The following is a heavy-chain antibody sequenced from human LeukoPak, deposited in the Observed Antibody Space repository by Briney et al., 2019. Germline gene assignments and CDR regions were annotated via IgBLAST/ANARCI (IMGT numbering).Heavy chain of an antibody. CDR1: GFTLSSNW. Sequence: PGGSLRLSCAVSGFTLSSNWMHRVRQVPGKGLVWVSRIDDVGSGTSYADSVKGRFTISRDDAKNTVYLQMNSLRAEDTAVYYCATVFDFWGQGTLVTVSS. V-gene: IGHV3-74*01. J-gene: IGHJ5*01. D-gene: IGHD2-21*02. CDR2: IDDVGSGT. CDR3: ATVFDF.